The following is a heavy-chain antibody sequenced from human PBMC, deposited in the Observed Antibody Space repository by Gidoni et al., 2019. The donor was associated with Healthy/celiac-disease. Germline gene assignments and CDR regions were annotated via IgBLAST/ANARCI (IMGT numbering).Heavy chain of an antibody. Sequence: EVQLLESGGGLVQPGGSLRLSCAASGFTFSSYAMSWVRQAPGKGLGWVSAISGSGGSTYYADSVKGRFTISRDNSKNTLYLQMNSLRAEDTAVYYCAKDSRIAVAGTMDYWGQGTLVTVSS. CDR2: ISGSGGST. J-gene: IGHJ4*02. D-gene: IGHD6-19*01. CDR3: AKDSRIAVAGTMDY. V-gene: IGHV3-23*01. CDR1: GFTFSSYA.